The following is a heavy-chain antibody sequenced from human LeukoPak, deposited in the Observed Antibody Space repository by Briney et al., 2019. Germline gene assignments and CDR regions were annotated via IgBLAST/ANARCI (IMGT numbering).Heavy chain of an antibody. CDR3: ARDRWYGGGYYYYMDV. V-gene: IGHV3-48*01. Sequence: GGSLRLSCAASGFTFSSYSMNWLRQAPGKGLEWVSYISSSSSTIYYADSVKGRFTISRDNAKNSLYLQMNSLRAEDTAVYYCARDRWYGGGYYYYMDVWGKGTTVTVSS. CDR1: GFTFSSYS. CDR2: ISSSSSTI. D-gene: IGHD2-15*01. J-gene: IGHJ6*03.